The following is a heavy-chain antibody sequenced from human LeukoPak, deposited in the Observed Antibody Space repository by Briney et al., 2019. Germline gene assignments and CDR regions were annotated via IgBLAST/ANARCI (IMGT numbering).Heavy chain of an antibody. CDR2: IIPIFGTA. D-gene: IGHD2-15*01. J-gene: IGHJ4*02. Sequence: SVKVSCKASGGTFSSYAISWVRQAPGQGLEWMGGIIPIFGTANYAQKFQGRVTITADESTSTAYMELSSLRSEDTAVYYCARSREKKGYCSGGSCYSADYWGQGTLVTVSS. V-gene: IGHV1-69*13. CDR1: GGTFSSYA. CDR3: ARSREKKGYCSGGSCYSADY.